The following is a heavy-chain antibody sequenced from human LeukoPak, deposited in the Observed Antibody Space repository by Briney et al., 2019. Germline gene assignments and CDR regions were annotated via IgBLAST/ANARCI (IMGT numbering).Heavy chain of an antibody. V-gene: IGHV3-21*01. CDR1: GFTFSSYS. D-gene: IGHD3-10*01. Sequence: PGGSLRLSCAASGFTFSSYSMNWVRQAPGKGLEWVSSISSSSSYIYYADSVKGRFTISRDNAKNSLYLQMNSLRAEDTAVYYCARDFRGRITMVPFDYWGQGTLVTVSS. J-gene: IGHJ4*02. CDR2: ISSSSSYI. CDR3: ARDFRGRITMVPFDY.